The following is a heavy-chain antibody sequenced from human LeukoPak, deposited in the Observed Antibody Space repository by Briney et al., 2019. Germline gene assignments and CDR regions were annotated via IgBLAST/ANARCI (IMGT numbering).Heavy chain of an antibody. CDR2: ISSTSSSYI. J-gene: IGHJ3*02. D-gene: IGHD3-16*01. V-gene: IGHV3-21*04. CDR1: GFTFLSYS. Sequence: GGSLRLSCAASGFTFLSYSMNWVRQAPGKGLEWVSSISSTSSSYIYYADSVKGRFTISRDNAKNSPYLQMNSLRVEDTALYYCAKDFYRLGGFYAFDNWGQGTMATVSS. CDR3: AKDFYRLGGFYAFDN.